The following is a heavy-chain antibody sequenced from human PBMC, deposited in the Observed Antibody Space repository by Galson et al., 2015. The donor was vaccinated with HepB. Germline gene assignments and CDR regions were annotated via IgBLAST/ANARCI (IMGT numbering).Heavy chain of an antibody. J-gene: IGHJ3*02. D-gene: IGHD3-16*02. CDR1: GYTFTSYA. CDR2: INTNTGNP. Sequence: SVKVSCKASGYTFTSYAMNWVRQAPGQGLEWMGWINTNTGNPTYAQGFTGRFVFSLDTSVSTAYLQISSLKAEDTAVYYCARSSQPVYDYIWGSYRLSAFDIWGQGTMVTVSS. V-gene: IGHV7-4-1*02. CDR3: ARSSQPVYDYIWGSYRLSAFDI.